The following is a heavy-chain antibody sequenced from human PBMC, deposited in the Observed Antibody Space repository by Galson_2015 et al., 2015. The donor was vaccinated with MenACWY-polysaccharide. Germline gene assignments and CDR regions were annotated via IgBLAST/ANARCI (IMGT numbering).Heavy chain of an antibody. CDR1: GFTFSSHA. CDR2: ISYDGSNK. CDR3: ARDYCSRTSCYGMDV. V-gene: IGHV3-30-3*01. Sequence: SLRLSCAASGFTFSSHAMHWVRQAPGKGLEWVAIISYDGSNKYNADSVKGRFTISRDNSKNTLYLQMNSLRAEDTAVYYRARDYCSRTSCYGMDVWGQGTTVTVSS. D-gene: IGHD2-2*01. J-gene: IGHJ6*02.